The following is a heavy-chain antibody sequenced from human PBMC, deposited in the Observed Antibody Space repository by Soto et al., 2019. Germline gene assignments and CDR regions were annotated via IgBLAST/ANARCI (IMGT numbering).Heavy chain of an antibody. V-gene: IGHV4-59*08. Sequence: SETLSLTCTVSGGSISSYYWSWIRQPPGKGLEWIGYIYYSGSTNYNPSLKSRVTISVDTSKNQFSLKLSSVTAADTAVYYCARQDRLGDYFDYWGQGTLVTVSS. J-gene: IGHJ4*02. D-gene: IGHD3-22*01. CDR1: GGSISSYY. CDR3: ARQDRLGDYFDY. CDR2: IYYSGST.